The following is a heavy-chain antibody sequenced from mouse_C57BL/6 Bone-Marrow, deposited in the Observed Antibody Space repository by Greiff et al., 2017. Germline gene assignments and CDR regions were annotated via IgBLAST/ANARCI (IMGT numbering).Heavy chain of an antibody. CDR3: ASDYYYGSKGY. CDR2: IFPGGGAT. CDR1: GYAFSSSW. J-gene: IGHJ2*01. Sequence: VQLQQSGPELVKPGASVKISCKASGYAFSSSWMNWVQQRPGKGLEWIGRIFPGGGATNYNGQFKGKATLTADKSSSTAYRQLSSLTSEDSAVYVCASDYYYGSKGYWGQGTTLTASS. D-gene: IGHD1-1*01. V-gene: IGHV1-82*01.